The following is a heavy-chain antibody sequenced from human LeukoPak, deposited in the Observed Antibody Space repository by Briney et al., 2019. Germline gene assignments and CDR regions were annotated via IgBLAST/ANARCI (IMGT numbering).Heavy chain of an antibody. CDR2: IYYSGST. J-gene: IGHJ4*02. Sequence: SETLSLTCTVSGGSINSYYWSWIRQPPGKGLEWIGCIYYSGSTNYNPSLKSRVTISVDTSKNQFSLKLSSVTAADTAVYYCARARGYCSSASSYTTLDYWGQGTLATVSS. CDR1: GGSINSYY. V-gene: IGHV4-59*01. CDR3: ARARGYCSSASSYTTLDY. D-gene: IGHD2-2*02.